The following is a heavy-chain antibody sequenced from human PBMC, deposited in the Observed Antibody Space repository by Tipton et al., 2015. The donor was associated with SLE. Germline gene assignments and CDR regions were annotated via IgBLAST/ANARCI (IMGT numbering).Heavy chain of an antibody. D-gene: IGHD2/OR15-2a*01. V-gene: IGHV4-34*01. CDR2: INHSGST. CDR1: GGSFSGYY. Sequence: TLSLTCAVYGGSFSGYYWSWIRQPPGKGLEWIGEINHSGSTNYNPSPKSRVTISVDTSQNQFSQKLRSVPAADTALYYCARGRNHYFPRIDTPFDDRGQVTLGTAAS. J-gene: IGHJ4*02. CDR3: ARGRNHYFPRIDTPFDD.